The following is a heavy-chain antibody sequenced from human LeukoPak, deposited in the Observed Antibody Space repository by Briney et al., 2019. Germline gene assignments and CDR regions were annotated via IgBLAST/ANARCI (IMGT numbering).Heavy chain of an antibody. CDR3: ARHTPATVGIYFDY. J-gene: IGHJ4*02. D-gene: IGHD1-26*01. V-gene: IGHV4-39*01. CDR1: GGSISSNTYY. Sequence: SETLSLTCTVSGGSISSNTYYWGWIRQTPEKGLDWIGSIHYSGRTLYNPSLDSRVTISADTSTHQFSLRLTSVTGADTAVYYCARHTPATVGIYFDYWGQGTLVTVSS. CDR2: IHYSGRT.